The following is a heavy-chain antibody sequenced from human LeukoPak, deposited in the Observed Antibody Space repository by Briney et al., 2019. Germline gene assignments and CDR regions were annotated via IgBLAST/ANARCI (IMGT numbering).Heavy chain of an antibody. J-gene: IGHJ4*02. D-gene: IGHD4-17*01. CDR1: GFTFSSYG. CDR2: IRYDGSNK. V-gene: IGHV3-30*02. Sequence: GGSLRLSCAASGFTFSSYGMHWVRQAPGKGLEWVAFIRYDGSNKNYADSVKGRFTISRDNSKNTLYLQMNSLGAEDTAIYYCAKALGDKPADWGQGTLVTVSS. CDR3: AKALGDKPAD.